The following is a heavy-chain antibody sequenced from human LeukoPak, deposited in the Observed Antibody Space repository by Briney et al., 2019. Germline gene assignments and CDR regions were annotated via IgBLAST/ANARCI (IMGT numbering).Heavy chain of an antibody. CDR3: ARDQSDIVVVVAAEDYYYYGMDV. CDR1: GGTFSSYA. CDR2: ISAYNGNT. J-gene: IGHJ6*02. Sequence: ASVKVSCEASGGTFSSYAISWVRQAPGQGLEWMGWISAYNGNTNYAQKLQGRVTMTTDTSTSTAYMELRSLRSDDTAVYYCARDQSDIVVVVAAEDYYYYGMDVWGQGTTVTVSS. V-gene: IGHV1-18*01. D-gene: IGHD2-15*01.